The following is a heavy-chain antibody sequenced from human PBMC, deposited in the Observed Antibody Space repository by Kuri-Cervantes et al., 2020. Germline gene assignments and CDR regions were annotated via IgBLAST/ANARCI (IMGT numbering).Heavy chain of an antibody. CDR3: ARRGVRNWYFDL. D-gene: IGHD3-10*01. V-gene: IGHV3-21*01. CDR1: GFTFSSYS. CDR2: ISSSSSYI. J-gene: IGHJ2*01. Sequence: GGSLRLSCAASGFTFSSYSMNWVRQAPGKGLEWVSSISSSSSYIYYADSVKGRFTISRDNAKNSLYLQMNSLRAEDTAVYYCARRGVRNWYFDLWGRGTLVTVSS.